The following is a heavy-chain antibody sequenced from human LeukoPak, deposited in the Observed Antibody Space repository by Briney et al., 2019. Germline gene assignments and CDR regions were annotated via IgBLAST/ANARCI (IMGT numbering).Heavy chain of an antibody. J-gene: IGHJ5*02. V-gene: IGHV4-59*08. CDR3: ARHVGYGNNWFDP. CDR1: GASISSYY. CDR2: IYYSGST. Sequence: PSETLSLTCTVPGASISSYYWSWIRQPPGKGLEWIGYIYYSGSTNYNPSLKGRVAISVDTSKNQFSLKLRSLTAADTAVYYCARHVGYGNNWFDPWGQGTLVTVSS. D-gene: IGHD5-18*01.